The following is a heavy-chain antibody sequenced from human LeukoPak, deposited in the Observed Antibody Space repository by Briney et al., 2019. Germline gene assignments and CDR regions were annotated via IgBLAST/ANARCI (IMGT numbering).Heavy chain of an antibody. J-gene: IGHJ4*02. D-gene: IGHD3-3*01. V-gene: IGHV4-59*01. CDR3: ARAPYEAFDY. CDR2: IYYSGSP. Sequence: QVQLQESGPGLVKPSETLSLTCTVSGGSISSYYWSWIRQPPGKGLEWIGYIYYSGSPNYNPSLRSRVTISVDTSKNQFSLKLSSVTAADTAVYYCARAPYEAFDYWGQGTLVTVSS. CDR1: GGSISSYY.